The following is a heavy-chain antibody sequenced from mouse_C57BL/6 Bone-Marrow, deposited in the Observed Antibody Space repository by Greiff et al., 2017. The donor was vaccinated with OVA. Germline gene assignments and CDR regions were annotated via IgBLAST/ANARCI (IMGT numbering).Heavy chain of an antibody. CDR2: ISSGGSYT. J-gene: IGHJ4*01. Sequence: EVHLVESGGDLVKPGGSLKLSCAASGFTFSSYGMSWVRQTPDKRLEWVATISSGGSYTYYPDSVKGRFTISRDNAKNTLYLQMSSLKSEDTAMYYCARRDYGSSSDYWGQGTSVTVSS. D-gene: IGHD1-1*01. V-gene: IGHV5-6*01. CDR1: GFTFSSYG. CDR3: ARRDYGSSSDY.